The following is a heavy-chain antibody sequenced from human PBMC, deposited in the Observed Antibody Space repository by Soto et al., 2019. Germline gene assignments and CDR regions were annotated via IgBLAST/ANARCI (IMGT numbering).Heavy chain of an antibody. Sequence: PGGSLRLSCAGSGFTFSNYDMTWVRQGPGKGLEWVSAISANGDSRYYADSVKGRFTISRDDSKSTLFLQMNSLRAEDTAVYYCAKRYCSGGSCYRHMDVWGKGTTVTVSS. J-gene: IGHJ6*03. D-gene: IGHD2-15*01. CDR1: GFTFSNYD. CDR3: AKRYCSGGSCYRHMDV. CDR2: ISANGDSR. V-gene: IGHV3-23*01.